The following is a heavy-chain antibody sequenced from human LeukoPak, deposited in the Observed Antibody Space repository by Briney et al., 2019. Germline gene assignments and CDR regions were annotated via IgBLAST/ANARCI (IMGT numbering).Heavy chain of an antibody. CDR2: IYTSGST. J-gene: IGHJ6*03. D-gene: IGHD2-2*01. CDR3: ARLRGEYCSSTSCYDEGYYYYMDV. CDR1: GGSISSYY. Sequence: PSQTLSLTCTVSGGSISSYYWSWIRQPAGKGLEWIGRIYTSGSTNYNPSLKSRVTMSVDTSKNQFSLKLSSVTAADTAVYYCARLRGEYCSSTSCYDEGYYYYMDVWGKGTTVTVSS. V-gene: IGHV4-4*07.